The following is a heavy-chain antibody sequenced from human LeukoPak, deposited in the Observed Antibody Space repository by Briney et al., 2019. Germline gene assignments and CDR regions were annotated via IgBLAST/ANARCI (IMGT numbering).Heavy chain of an antibody. V-gene: IGHV1-2*02. J-gene: IGHJ4*02. D-gene: IGHD2-8*01. Sequence: ASVKVSCKASGYTFTGYYMPWVRQAPGQGLEWMGWINPNSGGTNYAQKFQGRVTMTRDTSISTAYMELSRLRSDATAVYYCARREVMVYAEFDYWGQGTLVTVSS. CDR3: ARREVMVYAEFDY. CDR2: INPNSGGT. CDR1: GYTFTGYY.